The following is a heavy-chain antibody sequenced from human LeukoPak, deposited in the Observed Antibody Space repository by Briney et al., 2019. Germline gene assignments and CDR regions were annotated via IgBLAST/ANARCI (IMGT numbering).Heavy chain of an antibody. D-gene: IGHD3-22*01. V-gene: IGHV1-69*04. CDR2: IIPILGIA. Sequence: GASVKVSCKASGGTFSSYAISWVRQAPGRGLEWMGRIIPILGIANYAQKFQGRVTITADKSTSTAYMELSSLRSEDTAVYYCARGGHDSSGYTFDYWGQGTLVTVPS. CDR1: GGTFSSYA. J-gene: IGHJ4*02. CDR3: ARGGHDSSGYTFDY.